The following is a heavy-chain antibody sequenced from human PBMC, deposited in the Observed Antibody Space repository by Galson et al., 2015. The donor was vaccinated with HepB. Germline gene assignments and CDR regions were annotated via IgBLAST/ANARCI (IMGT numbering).Heavy chain of an antibody. D-gene: IGHD3-9*01. CDR3: ATLGRYFDWSIDAFDI. CDR2: FDPEDGET. Sequence: SVKVSCKVSGYTLTELSMHWVRQAPGKGLEWMGGFDPEDGETIYAQKFQGRVTMTEDTSTDTAYMELSSLRSEDTAVYYCATLGRYFDWSIDAFDIWGQGTMGTVSS. V-gene: IGHV1-24*01. CDR1: GYTLTELS. J-gene: IGHJ3*02.